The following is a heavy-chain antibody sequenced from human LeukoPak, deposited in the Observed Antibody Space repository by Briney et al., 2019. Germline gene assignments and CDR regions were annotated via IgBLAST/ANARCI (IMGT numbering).Heavy chain of an antibody. CDR2: IYYSGST. V-gene: IGHV4-59*08. Sequence: PSETLSLTCTVSGGSISSYYWSWIRQPPGKGLEWIGYIYYSGSTNYNPSLKSRVTISVDTSKNQFPLKLSSVTAADTAVYYCARRSSLGTFDYWGQGTLVTVSS. CDR1: GGSISSYY. CDR3: ARRSSLGTFDY. D-gene: IGHD1-26*01. J-gene: IGHJ4*02.